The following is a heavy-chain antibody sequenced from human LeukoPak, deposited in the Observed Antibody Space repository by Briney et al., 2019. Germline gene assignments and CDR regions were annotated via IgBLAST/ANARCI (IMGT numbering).Heavy chain of an antibody. D-gene: IGHD3-10*01. V-gene: IGHV3-23*01. J-gene: IGHJ4*02. CDR1: GFSFSSYD. CDR3: ALTDGSGSYWLY. CDR2: IRESGEST. Sequence: GGSLRLSCAASGFSFSSYDMSWVRQAPGKGLEWVSAIRESGESTYYADSVKGRFTISRDNSRNMLYLQMSSLRAEDTAVCYCALTDGSGSYWLYWGQGTLVTVSA.